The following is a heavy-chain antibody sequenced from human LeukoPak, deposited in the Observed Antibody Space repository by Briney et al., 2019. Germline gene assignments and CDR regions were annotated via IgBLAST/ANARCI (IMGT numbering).Heavy chain of an antibody. CDR3: ARAPQPPGSGGSWLLYYYYMDV. D-gene: IGHD2-15*01. CDR2: IIPIFGTA. J-gene: IGHJ6*03. Sequence: GSSVKVSCKASGGTFSSYAISWVRQAPGQGLEWMGGIIPIFGTANYAQKFQGRVTITADESTSTAYMELSSLRSEDTAVYYCARAPQPPGSGGSWLLYYYYMDVWGKGTTVTVSS. CDR1: GGTFSSYA. V-gene: IGHV1-69*01.